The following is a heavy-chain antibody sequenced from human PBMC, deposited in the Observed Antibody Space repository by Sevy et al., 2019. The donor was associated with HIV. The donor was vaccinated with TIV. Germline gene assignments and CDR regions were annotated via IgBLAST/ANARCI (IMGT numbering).Heavy chain of an antibody. Sequence: GGSLRLSCAASGFTFSTYGMHWVRQAPGRGLEWVAFMRFAGTIKYHTDSVKGRFTISRVNSKNTLYLQMNSLKTEDTAVYFCAKVLHIVVVPAAIDYFYGMDVWGQGTTVTVSS. D-gene: IGHD2-2*01. CDR3: AKVLHIVVVPAAIDYFYGMDV. CDR1: GFTFSTYG. V-gene: IGHV3-30*02. J-gene: IGHJ6*01. CDR2: MRFAGTIK.